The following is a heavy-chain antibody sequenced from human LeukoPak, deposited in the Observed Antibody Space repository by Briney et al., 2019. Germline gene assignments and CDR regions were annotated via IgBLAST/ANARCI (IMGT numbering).Heavy chain of an antibody. CDR3: ARDLGEGGFDY. CDR1: GVTFSSYS. V-gene: IGHV3-21*01. D-gene: IGHD3-16*01. Sequence: GGSLRLSCAASGVTFSSYSMNWVRQAPGKGLEWVSSISSSSSFIYYADSVKGRFTISRDNAKNSLYLQMNSLRAEDTAVYYCARDLGEGGFDYWGQGTLVTVSS. J-gene: IGHJ4*02. CDR2: ISSSSSFI.